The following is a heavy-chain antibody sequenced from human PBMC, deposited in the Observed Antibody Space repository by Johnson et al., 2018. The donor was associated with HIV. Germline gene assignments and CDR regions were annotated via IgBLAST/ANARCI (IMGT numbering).Heavy chain of an antibody. Sequence: QVQLVESGGGLVQPGGSLRLSCAASGFTFSSYAMHWVHQAPGKGLEWVAVISYDGSNKYYADSVKGRFTISRDHSQNTLYLQMNSLRAEDTAVYYCARALKTAKVEIDYYGSGSSGDAFDIWGQGTMVTVSS. V-gene: IGHV3-30-3*01. CDR1: GFTFSSYA. CDR3: ARALKTAKVEIDYYGSGSSGDAFDI. CDR2: ISYDGSNK. J-gene: IGHJ3*02. D-gene: IGHD3-10*01.